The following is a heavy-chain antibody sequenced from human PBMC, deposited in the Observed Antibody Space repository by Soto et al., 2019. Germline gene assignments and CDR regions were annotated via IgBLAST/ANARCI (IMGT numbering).Heavy chain of an antibody. CDR1: GYAFTTYG. CDR2: ISAHNGNT. Sequence: QVHLVQSGAEVKKPGASVKVSCQGSGYAFTTYGITWVRQAPGQGLEWMGWISAHNGNTNYAQKLQGRVTVTRDTSTSTADMELRSLRYDDTAVYYCARGRYGDYWGQRALVTVSS. J-gene: IGHJ4*02. CDR3: ARGRYGDY. D-gene: IGHD1-1*01. V-gene: IGHV1-18*01.